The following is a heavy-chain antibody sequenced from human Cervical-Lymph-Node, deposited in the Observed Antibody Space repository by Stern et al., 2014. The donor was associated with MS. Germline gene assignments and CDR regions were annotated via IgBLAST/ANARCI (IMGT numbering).Heavy chain of an antibody. CDR2: IWYDGSNK. D-gene: IGHD1-26*01. CDR1: GFTFSSYG. J-gene: IGHJ4*02. V-gene: IGHV3-33*01. CDR3: ARGGIVGAPRGSYYFDY. Sequence: QVQLVESGGGVVQPGRSLRLSCAASGFTFSSYGMHWVRQAPGKGLEWVAVIWYDGSNKYYADSVKGRFTISRDNSKNTLYLQMNSLRAEDTAVYYCARGGIVGAPRGSYYFDYWGQGTLVTVSS.